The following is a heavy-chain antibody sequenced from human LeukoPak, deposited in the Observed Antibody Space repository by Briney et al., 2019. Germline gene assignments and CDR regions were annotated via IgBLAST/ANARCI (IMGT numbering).Heavy chain of an antibody. D-gene: IGHD6-19*01. CDR2: INHSGST. J-gene: IGHJ4*02. CDR1: GGSFSGYY. V-gene: IGHV4-34*01. CDR3: ARQQWLRVWGY. Sequence: SETLSLTCAVYGGSFSGYYWSWIRQPPGKGLEWIGEINHSGSTNYNPSLKSRVTISVDTSKSQFSLKLSSVTAADTAVYYCARQQWLRVWGYWGQGTLVTVSS.